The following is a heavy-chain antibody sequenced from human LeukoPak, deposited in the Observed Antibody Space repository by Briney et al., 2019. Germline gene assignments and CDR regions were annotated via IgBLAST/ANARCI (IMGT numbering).Heavy chain of an antibody. CDR1: GFAFNTHA. CDR2: ISGSGVGT. D-gene: IGHD4-11*01. CDR3: AKDAQRGFDYSNSLEY. J-gene: IGHJ4*02. V-gene: IGHV3-23*01. Sequence: GGSLRLSCAASGFAFNTHAMTWVRQGLGKGLEWVSGISGSGVGTHYADSVKGRFTISRDNSKNTVPLQMNSLRDEDTAVYYCAKDAQRGFDYSNSLEYWGQGTLVTVSS.